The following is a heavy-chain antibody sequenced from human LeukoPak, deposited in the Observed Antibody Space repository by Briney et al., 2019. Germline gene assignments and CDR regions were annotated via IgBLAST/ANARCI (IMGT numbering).Heavy chain of an antibody. Sequence: GGSLRLSCAASGFTFSSYSMNWVRQAPGKGLEWVSSISSSSSYIYYADSVKGRFTISRDNAKNSLYLQMNSLRAEDTAVYYCARAPDTATFDCWGQGTLVTVSS. V-gene: IGHV3-21*01. D-gene: IGHD5-18*01. CDR2: ISSSSSYI. CDR1: GFTFSSYS. J-gene: IGHJ4*02. CDR3: ARAPDTATFDC.